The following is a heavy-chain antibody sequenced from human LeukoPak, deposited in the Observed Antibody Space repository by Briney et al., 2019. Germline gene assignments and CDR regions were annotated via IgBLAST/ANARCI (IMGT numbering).Heavy chain of an antibody. V-gene: IGHV4-34*01. CDR2: INHSGST. Sequence: SETLSLTCAVYGGSFSGYYWSWIRQPPGKGLEWIGGINHSGSTNYNPSLKSRVTISVDTSKNQFSLKLSSVTAADTAVYYCARAPYSYVLYYFDYWGQGTLVTVSS. CDR3: ARAPYSYVLYYFDY. CDR1: GGSFSGYY. D-gene: IGHD5-18*01. J-gene: IGHJ4*02.